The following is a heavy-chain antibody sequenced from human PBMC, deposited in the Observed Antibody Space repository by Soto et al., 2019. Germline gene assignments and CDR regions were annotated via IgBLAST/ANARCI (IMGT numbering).Heavy chain of an antibody. Sequence: SVKATSKDSRVAIDSKFISWVRQAPGQGLEWMGRIIPILGIASYAQKFQGRVTITADKSTGTAYMELSSLRSEDTAVYYCLTIPHFWGQGTLVLGSS. D-gene: IGHD4-17*01. CDR1: RVAIDSKF. V-gene: IGHV1-69*02. CDR3: LTIPHF. CDR2: IIPILGIA. J-gene: IGHJ4*02.